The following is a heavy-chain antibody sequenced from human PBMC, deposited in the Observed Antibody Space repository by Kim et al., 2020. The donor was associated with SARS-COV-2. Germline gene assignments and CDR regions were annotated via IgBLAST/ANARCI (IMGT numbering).Heavy chain of an antibody. CDR1: GGSFSGYY. J-gene: IGHJ4*02. CDR2: INHSGST. Sequence: SETLSLTCAVYGGSFSGYYWSWIRQPPGKGLEWIGEINHSGSTNYNPSLKSRVTISVNTSKNQFSLKLSSVTAAETAVYYCARGPLSNGIAVTYYFDYWGQGTLVTVSS. CDR3: ARGPLSNGIAVTYYFDY. D-gene: IGHD6-19*01. V-gene: IGHV4-34*01.